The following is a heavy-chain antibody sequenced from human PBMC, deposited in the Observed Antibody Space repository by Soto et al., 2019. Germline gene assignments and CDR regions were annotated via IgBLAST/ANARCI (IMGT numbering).Heavy chain of an antibody. V-gene: IGHV3-15*07. D-gene: IGHD6-19*01. CDR1: GFTFSDAW. CDR3: TADVASSRGLANDY. J-gene: IGHJ4*02. CDR2: IKSKTSGGTI. Sequence: EVQLVESGGALVKPGGSLRLSCAASGFTFSDAWMNWVRQAPGKGLEWVGRIKSKTSGGTIDYVAPVRGRFTISRDDSKDMLYLQMNSLKTEDTAIYYWTADVASSRGLANDYWRQGTLVTVSS.